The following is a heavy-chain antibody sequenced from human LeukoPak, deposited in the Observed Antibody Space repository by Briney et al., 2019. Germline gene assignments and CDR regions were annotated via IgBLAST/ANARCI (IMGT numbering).Heavy chain of an antibody. CDR1: GGSISSYY. CDR2: IYYSGST. J-gene: IGHJ4*02. Sequence: SETLSLTCTVSGGSISSYYWSWIRQPPGKGLGWIGYIYYSGSTNYNPSLKSRVTISVDTSKNQFSLKLSSVTAADTAVYYCARSIDTATPNDYWGQGTLVTVSS. V-gene: IGHV4-59*01. CDR3: ARSIDTATPNDY. D-gene: IGHD5-18*01.